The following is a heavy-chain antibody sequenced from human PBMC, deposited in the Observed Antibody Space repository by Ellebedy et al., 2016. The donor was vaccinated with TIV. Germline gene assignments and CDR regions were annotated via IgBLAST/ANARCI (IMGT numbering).Heavy chain of an antibody. J-gene: IGHJ4*02. D-gene: IGHD2-15*01. CDR2: ISSSGQTI. CDR1: GFDFNQYS. Sequence: GGSLRLSCVASGFDFNQYSMNWIRQAPGKGPEWLSYISSSGQTIFYADFLRGRTSISRDNARSSLYLQMSSLTEEDTAVYYCAREAVVVFAVPFDNWGQGVLVTVSS. V-gene: IGHV3-48*02. CDR3: AREAVVVFAVPFDN.